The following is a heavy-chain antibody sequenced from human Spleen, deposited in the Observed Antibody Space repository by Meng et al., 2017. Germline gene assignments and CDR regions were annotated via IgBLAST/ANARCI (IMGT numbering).Heavy chain of an antibody. CDR2: INPNSGGT. CDR1: GYTFTGYY. D-gene: IGHD1-26*01. CDR3: ARETVMFSGSYYFDY. Sequence: ASVKVSCKASGYTFTGYYMHWVRQAPGQGLEWMGWINPNSGGTNYAQKFQGRVTMTRDTSISTAYMELSRLRTDDTAVYYCARETVMFSGSYYFDYWGQGTLVTVSS. J-gene: IGHJ4*02. V-gene: IGHV1-2*02.